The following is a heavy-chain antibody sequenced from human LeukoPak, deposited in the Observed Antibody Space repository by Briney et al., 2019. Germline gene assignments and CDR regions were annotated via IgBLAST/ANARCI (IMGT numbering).Heavy chain of an antibody. D-gene: IGHD3-22*01. CDR2: IKQDGSEX. CDR1: GFTFSSYW. CDR3: ASTIVVDY. J-gene: IGHJ4*02. Sequence: GGSLRLSCAASGFTFSSYWMSWVRQAPGKGLEWVANIKQDGSEXXXXDSVKGRFTISRDNAKNSLYLQMNSLRAEDTAVYYCASTIVVDYWGQGTLVTVSS. V-gene: IGHV3-7*03.